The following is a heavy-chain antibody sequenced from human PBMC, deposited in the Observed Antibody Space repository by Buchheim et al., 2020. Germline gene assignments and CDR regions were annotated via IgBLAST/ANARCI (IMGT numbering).Heavy chain of an antibody. CDR1: GFTFSSYA. J-gene: IGHJ4*02. CDR3: ARAPRITPRLDY. CDR2: ISYDGSNK. Sequence: VQLLESGGGVVQPGRSLRLSCAASGFTFSSYAMHWVRQAPGKGLEWVAVISYDGSNKYYADSVKGRFTISRDNSKNTLYLQMNSLRAEDTAVYYCARAPRITPRLDYWGQGTL. D-gene: IGHD3-10*01. V-gene: IGHV3-30*04.